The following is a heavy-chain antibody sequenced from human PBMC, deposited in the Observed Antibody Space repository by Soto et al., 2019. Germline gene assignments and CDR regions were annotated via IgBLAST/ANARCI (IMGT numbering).Heavy chain of an antibody. CDR3: ARDGGRKLVLKHYYYGMDV. CDR1: GYTFTSYY. J-gene: IGHJ6*02. V-gene: IGHV1-46*01. CDR2: INPSGGST. Sequence: ASVKVSCKASGYTFTSYYMHWVRQAPEQGLEWMGIINPSGGSTSYAQKFQGRVTMTRDTSTSTVYMELSSLRSEDTAVYYCARDGGRKLVLKHYYYGMDVWGQGTTVTVSS. D-gene: IGHD6-13*01.